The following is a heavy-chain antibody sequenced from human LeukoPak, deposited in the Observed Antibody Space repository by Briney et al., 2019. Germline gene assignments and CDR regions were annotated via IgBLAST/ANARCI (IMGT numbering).Heavy chain of an antibody. CDR3: ARDRMIVVVIGLGHDAFDI. V-gene: IGHV1-2*02. Sequence: ASVKVSCKASGYTFTGYYMHWVRQAPGQGLEWMGWINPNSGGTNYAQKFQGRVTMTRDTSISTAYMELRSLRSDDTAVYYCARDRMIVVVIGLGHDAFDIWGQGTMVTVSS. D-gene: IGHD3-22*01. CDR1: GYTFTGYY. J-gene: IGHJ3*02. CDR2: INPNSGGT.